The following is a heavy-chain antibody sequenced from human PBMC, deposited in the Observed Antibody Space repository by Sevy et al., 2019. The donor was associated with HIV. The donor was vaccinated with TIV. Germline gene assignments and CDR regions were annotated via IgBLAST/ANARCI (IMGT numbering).Heavy chain of an antibody. V-gene: IGHV5-51*01. J-gene: IGHJ5*02. CDR1: GYSFTSYW. Sequence: GESLKISCKGSGYSFTSYWIGWVRQMPGKGLEWMGIIYPGDSDTRYSQSFQGQVTISADKSISTAYLQWSSLKASDTAMYYCAGGGWGDCSGGSCPPDGFDPWGQGTLVTVSS. CDR3: AGGGWGDCSGGSCPPDGFDP. CDR2: IYPGDSDT. D-gene: IGHD2-15*01.